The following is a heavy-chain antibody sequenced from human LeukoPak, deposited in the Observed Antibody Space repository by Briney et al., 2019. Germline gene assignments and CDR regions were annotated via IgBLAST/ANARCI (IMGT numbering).Heavy chain of an antibody. CDR1: GYTFTGYY. Sequence: GASVKVSCKASGYTFTGYYMHWVRQAPGQGLEWMGWMNPNSGNTGYAQKFQGRVTITRNTSISTAYMELSSLRSEDTAAYYCARGSRGKRRYSSVYYYYMDVWGKGTTVTVSS. V-gene: IGHV1-8*03. CDR2: MNPNSGNT. D-gene: IGHD5-18*01. CDR3: ARGSRGKRRYSSVYYYYMDV. J-gene: IGHJ6*03.